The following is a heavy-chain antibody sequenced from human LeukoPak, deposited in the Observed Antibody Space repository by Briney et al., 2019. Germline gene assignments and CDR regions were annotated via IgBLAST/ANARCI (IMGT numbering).Heavy chain of an antibody. Sequence: TGGSLRLSCAASGFTFSSYEMNWVRQAPGKGLEWVSYISSSGSTIYYADSVKGRFTISRDNAKNSLYLQTNSLRAEDTAVYYCAREDRGYYIDYYYYYMDVWGKGTTVTVSS. CDR3: AREDRGYYIDYYYYYMDV. D-gene: IGHD1-26*01. V-gene: IGHV3-48*03. CDR2: ISSSGSTI. J-gene: IGHJ6*03. CDR1: GFTFSSYE.